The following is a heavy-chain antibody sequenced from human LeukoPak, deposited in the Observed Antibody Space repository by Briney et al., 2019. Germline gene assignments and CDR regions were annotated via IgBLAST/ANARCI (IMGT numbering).Heavy chain of an antibody. Sequence: KTSETLSLTCAVYGGSFSGYYGSWIRQPPGKGLEWIGEINHSGSTNYNPSLKSRVTISVDTSKNQFSLKLSSVTAADTAVYYCARAWDSSGYYYVVSLFDYWGQGTLVTVSS. D-gene: IGHD3-22*01. CDR3: ARAWDSSGYYYVVSLFDY. V-gene: IGHV4-34*01. CDR1: GGSFSGYY. CDR2: INHSGST. J-gene: IGHJ4*02.